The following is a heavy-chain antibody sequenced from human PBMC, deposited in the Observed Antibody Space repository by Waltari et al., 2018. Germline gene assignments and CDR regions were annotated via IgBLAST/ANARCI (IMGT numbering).Heavy chain of an antibody. CDR3: AKDAFGNTYLDH. CDR2: IVLGGGDT. V-gene: IGHV3-30*19. Sequence: QVQLVESGGGVVQPGMSLRLSCAASGFSLGSFGMDWVRQAPGKGLEWVARIVLGGGDTFYADSVRGRFTISRDNSKNTLYLDINSLRLDDTAIYYCAKDAFGNTYLDHWGQGTLVTVSS. D-gene: IGHD3-10*01. J-gene: IGHJ4*02. CDR1: GFSLGSFG.